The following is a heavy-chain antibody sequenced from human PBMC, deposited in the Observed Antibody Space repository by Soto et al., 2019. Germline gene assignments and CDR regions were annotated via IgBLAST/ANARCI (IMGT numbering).Heavy chain of an antibody. CDR2: IDWDDDK. D-gene: IGHD3-3*01. CDR1: GFSLSTSGMR. Sequence: VSGPTLVNPTQTLTLTCTFSGFSLSTSGMRVSWIRQPPGKALEWLARIDWDDDKFYSTSLKTRLTISKDTSKNQVVLTMTNMDPVDTATYYCARMWSGKYGMDVWGQGTTVTVSS. V-gene: IGHV2-70*04. J-gene: IGHJ6*02. CDR3: ARMWSGKYGMDV.